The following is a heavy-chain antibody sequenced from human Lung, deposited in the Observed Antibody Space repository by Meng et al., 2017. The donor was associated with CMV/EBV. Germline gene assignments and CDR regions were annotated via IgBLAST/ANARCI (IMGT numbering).Heavy chain of an antibody. CDR2: IYYTGST. D-gene: IGHD3-3*01. J-gene: IGHJ4*02. CDR3: ARGRDFGVVTPGY. V-gene: IGHV4-59*01. CDR1: GGSISSYY. Sequence: SETLSLXXTVSGGSISSYYWSWIRQPPGKGLEWIGYIYYTGSTNYNPSLKSRVTISVDTSKKQFSLNLSSVTAADTAVYYCARGRDFGVVTPGYWGQGTLVTVSS.